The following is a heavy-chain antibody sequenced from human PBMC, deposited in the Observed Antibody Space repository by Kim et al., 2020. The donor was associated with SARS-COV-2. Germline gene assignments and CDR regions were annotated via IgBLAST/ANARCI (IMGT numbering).Heavy chain of an antibody. V-gene: IGHV3-74*01. D-gene: IGHD3-22*01. CDR3: ARDYGYATSGSDF. J-gene: IGHJ4*02. Sequence: GGSLRLSCAASGFTFSSYWMHWVRQTPGKGLVWVSRINSDASTTTYADSVEGRFTTSRDNAKNTLYLQMNSLRAEDTAVYYCARDYGYATSGSDFWGQGTLVPVSS. CDR1: GFTFSSYW. CDR2: INSDASTT.